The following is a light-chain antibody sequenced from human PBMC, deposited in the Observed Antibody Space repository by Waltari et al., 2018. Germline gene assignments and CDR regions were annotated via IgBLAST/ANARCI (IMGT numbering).Light chain of an antibody. V-gene: IGKV3-11*01. CDR3: QQRTDWPPTYT. J-gene: IGKJ2*01. CDR2: DAS. Sequence: EVVFTQSPATLSLSPGDRATLSCRASHSVGNYLAWYQQKPGQAPRLLVYDASSRATGIPARFSGSGSGTDFTLTISTLEPEDFGVYYCQQRTDWPPTYTFGQGSYLEIK. CDR1: HSVGNY.